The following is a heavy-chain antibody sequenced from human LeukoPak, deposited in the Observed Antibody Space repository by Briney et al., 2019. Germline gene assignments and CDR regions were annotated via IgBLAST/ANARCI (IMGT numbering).Heavy chain of an antibody. D-gene: IGHD3-16*02. J-gene: IGHJ6*03. V-gene: IGHV4-61*02. CDR1: GGSISSGSYC. Sequence: PSQTLSLTCTVSGGSISSGSYCWTWIRQPVGRGLEWIGRIYTSGSTNYNPSLKSRVTISVDTSKNQFSLKLSSVTAADTAVYYCARGYDYAWGSYRYHYYMDVWGKGTTVTISS. CDR3: ARGYDYAWGSYRYHYYMDV. CDR2: IYTSGST.